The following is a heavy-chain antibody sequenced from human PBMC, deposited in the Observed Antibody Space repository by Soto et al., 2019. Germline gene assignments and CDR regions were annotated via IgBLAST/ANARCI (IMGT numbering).Heavy chain of an antibody. Sequence: GGSLRLSCAASGFTFSSYGMHWVRQAPGKGLEWVAVISYDGSNNYYADSVKGRCTISRDNSKNTLYLQMSSLRAEDTAVYYCAKDRGYCSGGSCYDLDYWGQGTLVTVSS. CDR2: ISYDGSNN. D-gene: IGHD2-15*01. CDR1: GFTFSSYG. V-gene: IGHV3-30*18. CDR3: AKDRGYCSGGSCYDLDY. J-gene: IGHJ4*02.